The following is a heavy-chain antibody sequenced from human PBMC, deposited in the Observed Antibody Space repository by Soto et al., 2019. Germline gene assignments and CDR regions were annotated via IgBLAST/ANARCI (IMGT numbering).Heavy chain of an antibody. J-gene: IGHJ3*02. CDR1: GGSISGEYYH. CDR2: INHSGST. V-gene: IGHV4-34*01. D-gene: IGHD3-10*01. Sequence: PSETLSLTCTVSGGSISGEYYHWTWIRQSPGKGLEWIGEINHSGSTNYNPSLKSRVTISVDTSKNQFSLKLSSVTAADTAVYYCATGIRGVMVNGAFDIWGQGTMVTVSS. CDR3: ATGIRGVMVNGAFDI.